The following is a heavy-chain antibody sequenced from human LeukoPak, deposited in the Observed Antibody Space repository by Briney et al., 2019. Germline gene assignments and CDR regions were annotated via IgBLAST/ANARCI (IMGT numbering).Heavy chain of an antibody. D-gene: IGHD2-2*02. V-gene: IGHV4-34*01. CDR1: GGSFRGYY. CDR3: AHVGICSSTSCYNGMDV. CDR2: INHSGST. J-gene: IGHJ6*02. Sequence: SETLSLTCAVYGGSFRGYYWSWIRQPPGKGLEWIGEINHSGSTNYNPSLKSRVTISVDTSKNQFSLKLSSVTAADTAVYYCAHVGICSSTSCYNGMDVWGQGTTVTVSS.